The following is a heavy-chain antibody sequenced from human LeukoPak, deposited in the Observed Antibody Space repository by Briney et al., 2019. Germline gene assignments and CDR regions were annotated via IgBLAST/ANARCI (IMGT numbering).Heavy chain of an antibody. V-gene: IGHV5-51*01. D-gene: IGHD3-22*01. CDR2: IYPGESDI. CDR1: GYSFTNYW. J-gene: IGHJ4*02. Sequence: GESLKISCKGSGYSFTNYWIGWVRQMPGKGLEWVGLIYPGESDIRYSPSFQGQVTISADKSISTAYLQWSSLKASDTAMYYCARHAFRNDNSDYYFAHWGQGTLVTVSS. CDR3: ARHAFRNDNSDYYFAH.